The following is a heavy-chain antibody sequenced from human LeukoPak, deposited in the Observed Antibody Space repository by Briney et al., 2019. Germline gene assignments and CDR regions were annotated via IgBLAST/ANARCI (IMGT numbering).Heavy chain of an antibody. J-gene: IGHJ6*03. V-gene: IGHV1-2*02. Sequence: GASVKVSCKASGYTFSGYYMHWVRQAPGQGLEWMGWINPKSGGTNEAQKFHDRVTMTRDTSIRTAYMEVSRLRSEDTAVYYCARGVGATISYYHYYIDVWGKGTTVTVSS. CDR2: INPKSGGT. CDR1: GYTFSGYY. D-gene: IGHD1-26*01. CDR3: ARGVGATISYYHYYIDV.